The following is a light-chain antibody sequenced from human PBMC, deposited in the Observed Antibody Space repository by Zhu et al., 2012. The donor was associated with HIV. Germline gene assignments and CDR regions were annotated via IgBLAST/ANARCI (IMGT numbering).Light chain of an antibody. V-gene: IGKV3-20*01. CDR3: HQYDRSWT. J-gene: IGKJ1*01. CDR1: QSINSNY. Sequence: EIVLTQSPDTLSLSPGDRATLACRASQSINSNYLIWYQQKPGQAPRPLIYGASDRASGVPHRFSGSGFGTDFTLTISRLEPEDFAVYYCHQYDRSWTFGQGTKVEIK. CDR2: GAS.